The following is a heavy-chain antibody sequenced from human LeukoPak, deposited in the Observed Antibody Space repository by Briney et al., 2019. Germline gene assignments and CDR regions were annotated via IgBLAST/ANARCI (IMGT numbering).Heavy chain of an antibody. CDR1: GFSFSSYG. D-gene: IGHD3-22*01. CDR2: ISYDGSNK. V-gene: IGHV3-30*19. J-gene: IGHJ4*02. Sequence: GGSLRLSCAASGFSFSSYGMHWVRQAPGKGLEWVAVISYDGSNKYYADSVKGRFTISRDNSKNTLYLQMNSLRAEDTAVYYCARGITMIVDYWGQGTLVTVSS. CDR3: ARGITMIVDY.